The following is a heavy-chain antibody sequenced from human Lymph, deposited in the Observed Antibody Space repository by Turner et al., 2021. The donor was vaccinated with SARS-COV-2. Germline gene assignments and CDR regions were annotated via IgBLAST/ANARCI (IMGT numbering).Heavy chain of an antibody. Sequence: QVQLVQSGAEVKKPGASVKVSCKASGYTFTDYYMHWVRQAPGQGLEWMGWIKPNSGGTNYPQKFQGSVTMTRDTSISRAYMELSRLRSDDTAVYYCARSRDLQSMIRGVDPFDYWGQGTLVTVSS. D-gene: IGHD3-10*01. CDR3: ARSRDLQSMIRGVDPFDY. CDR1: GYTFTDYY. CDR2: IKPNSGGT. V-gene: IGHV1-2*02. J-gene: IGHJ4*02.